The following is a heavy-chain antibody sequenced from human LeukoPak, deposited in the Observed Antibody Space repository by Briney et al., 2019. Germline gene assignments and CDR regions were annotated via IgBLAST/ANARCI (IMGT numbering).Heavy chain of an antibody. CDR1: GYTFTGYY. J-gene: IGHJ4*02. V-gene: IGHV1-2*02. D-gene: IGHD3-22*01. CDR2: INPNSGGT. Sequence: ASVKVSCKASGYTFTGYYMHWVRQAPGQGLEWMGWINPNSGGTNYAQKFQGRVTMTRDTSISTAYMELSSLRSEDTAVYYCATASNRYYYDSSGYFDYWGQGTLVTVSS. CDR3: ATASNRYYYDSSGYFDY.